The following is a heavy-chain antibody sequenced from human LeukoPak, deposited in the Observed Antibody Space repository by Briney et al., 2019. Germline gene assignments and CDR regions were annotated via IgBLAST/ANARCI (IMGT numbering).Heavy chain of an antibody. J-gene: IGHJ4*02. CDR2: IYYSGST. D-gene: IGHD5-24*01. CDR1: GGSISSGGYY. CDR3: ARDRDGYNLFDY. V-gene: IGHV4-31*03. Sequence: PSQILSLTCTVSGGSISSGGYYWSWIRQHPGKGLEWIGYIYYSGSTYYNPSLKSRVTISVDTSKNQFSLKLSSVTAADTAVYYCARDRDGYNLFDYWGQGTLVTVSS.